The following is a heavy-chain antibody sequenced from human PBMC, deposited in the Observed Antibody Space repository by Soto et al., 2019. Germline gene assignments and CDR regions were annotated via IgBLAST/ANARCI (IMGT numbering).Heavy chain of an antibody. CDR3: ARSRQGYDFWSGYLSDTAYYFDY. CDR1: GGAFSSYA. J-gene: IGHJ4*02. Sequence: SVKVSCKASGGAFSSYAISWVRQAPGQGLEWMGGIIPIFGTANYAQKFQGRVTITADESTSTAYMELSSLRSEDTAVYYCARSRQGYDFWSGYLSDTAYYFDYWGQGTLVTVSS. V-gene: IGHV1-69*13. D-gene: IGHD3-3*01. CDR2: IIPIFGTA.